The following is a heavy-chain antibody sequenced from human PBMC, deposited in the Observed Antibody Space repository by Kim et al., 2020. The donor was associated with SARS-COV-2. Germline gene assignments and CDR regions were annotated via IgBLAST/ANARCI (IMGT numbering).Heavy chain of an antibody. CDR2: IIPIFGTA. Sequence: SVKVSCKASGGTFSSYAISWVRQAPGQGLEWMGGIIPIFGTANYAQKFQGRVTITVDESTSTAYMELSSLRSEDTAVYYCARGLYCSGGSCYLGYYYGMDVWGQGTTVTVSS. CDR3: ARGLYCSGGSCYLGYYYGMDV. D-gene: IGHD2-15*01. J-gene: IGHJ6*02. CDR1: GGTFSSYA. V-gene: IGHV1-69*13.